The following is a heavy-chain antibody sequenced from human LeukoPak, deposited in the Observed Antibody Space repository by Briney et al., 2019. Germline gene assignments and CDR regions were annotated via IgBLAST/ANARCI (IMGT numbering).Heavy chain of an antibody. J-gene: IGHJ4*02. D-gene: IGHD7-27*01. CDR2: IYSGGST. CDR1: GFTVSSNY. V-gene: IGHV3-53*01. CDR3: ARRPPTNWGLDY. Sequence: GGSLRLSCAASGFTVSSNYMSWVRQAPGKGLEWVSVIYSGGSTYYAGSVKGRFTISRDNSKNTLYLQMNSLRAEDTAVYYCARRPPTNWGLDYWGQGTLVTVSS.